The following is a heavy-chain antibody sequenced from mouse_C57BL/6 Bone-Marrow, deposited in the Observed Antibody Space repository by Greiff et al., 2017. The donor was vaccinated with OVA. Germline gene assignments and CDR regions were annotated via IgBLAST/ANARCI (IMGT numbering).Heavy chain of an antibody. CDR2: IYPRSGNT. Sequence: VQLQQSGAELARPGASVKLSCKASGYTFTSYGISWVKQRTGQGLEWIGEIYPRSGNTYYNEKFKGKATLTADKSSSTAYMELRSLTSEDSAVYFCAGFYYGSRFPHWYFDVWGTGTTVTVSS. CDR3: AGFYYGSRFPHWYFDV. J-gene: IGHJ1*03. CDR1: GYTFTSYG. V-gene: IGHV1-81*01. D-gene: IGHD1-1*01.